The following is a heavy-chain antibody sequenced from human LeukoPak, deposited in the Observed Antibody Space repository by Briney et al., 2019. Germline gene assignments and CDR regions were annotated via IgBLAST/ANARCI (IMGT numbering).Heavy chain of an antibody. D-gene: IGHD3-16*01. V-gene: IGHV3-21*01. CDR2: ISSSSSYI. CDR3: ARRAGGLARNNWFDP. CDR1: GFTFSSYS. J-gene: IGHJ5*02. Sequence: GGSLRLSCAASGFTFSSYSMNWVRQAPGKGLEWVSSISSSSSYIYYADSVKGRFTISRDNAKNSLYLQMNSLRVEDTAVYYCARRAGGLARNNWFDPWGQGTLVTVSS.